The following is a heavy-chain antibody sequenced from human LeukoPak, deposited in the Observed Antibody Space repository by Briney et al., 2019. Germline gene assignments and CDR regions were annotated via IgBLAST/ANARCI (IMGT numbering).Heavy chain of an antibody. V-gene: IGHV4-34*01. J-gene: IGHJ4*02. Sequence: SETLSLTCAVNGGSFSGYSWSWIRQPPGKGLEWIGEINHSGSINYNPSLKSRVTISVDTSKNQFSLKLSSVTAEDTAVYYCATQLLWFGELLDYWGQGTLVTVSS. CDR3: ATQLLWFGELLDY. CDR2: INHSGSI. D-gene: IGHD3-10*01. CDR1: GGSFSGYS.